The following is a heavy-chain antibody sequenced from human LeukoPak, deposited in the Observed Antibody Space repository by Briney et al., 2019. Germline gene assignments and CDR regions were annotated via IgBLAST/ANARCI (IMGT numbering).Heavy chain of an antibody. Sequence: PGGSLRLSCAASGFTFSSYAMSWVRQPPGKGLEWIGYIYYSGSTNYNPSLKSRVTISVDTSKNQFSLKLSSVTAADTAVYYCAREPYGSGSYFDYWGQGTLVTVSS. V-gene: IGHV4-59*08. CDR2: IYYSGST. D-gene: IGHD3-10*01. CDR3: AREPYGSGSYFDY. J-gene: IGHJ4*02. CDR1: GFTFSSYA.